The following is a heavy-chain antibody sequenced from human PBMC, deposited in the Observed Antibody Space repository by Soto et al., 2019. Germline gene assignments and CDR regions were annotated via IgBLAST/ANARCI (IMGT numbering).Heavy chain of an antibody. CDR2: ISTYNGDT. Sequence: QVQLVQSGAEVKKPGASVKVSCKASGYTFTTYDISWVRQAPGQGLEWMGRISTYNGDTNYPQSLQGRLTMTTDTSTNTAYMELRSLRSDDTAVYYCARDPYNVLMVNAPNLYGMDVRGQGTTVTVSS. CDR3: ARDPYNVLMVNAPNLYGMDV. V-gene: IGHV1-18*01. CDR1: GYTFTTYD. J-gene: IGHJ6*02. D-gene: IGHD2-8*01.